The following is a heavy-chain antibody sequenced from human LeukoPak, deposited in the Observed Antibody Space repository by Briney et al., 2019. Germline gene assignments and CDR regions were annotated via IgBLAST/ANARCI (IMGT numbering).Heavy chain of an antibody. CDR3: ARQYCSGGSCYSRWFDP. V-gene: IGHV3-30*04. CDR1: GFTFSSYA. J-gene: IGHJ5*02. Sequence: GGSLRLSCAASGFTFSSYAMHWVRQAPGKGLEWVAVISYDGSNKYYADSVKGRFTISRDNSKNTLYLHMNSLRAEDTAVYYCARQYCSGGSCYSRWFDPWGQGTLVTVSS. D-gene: IGHD2-15*01. CDR2: ISYDGSNK.